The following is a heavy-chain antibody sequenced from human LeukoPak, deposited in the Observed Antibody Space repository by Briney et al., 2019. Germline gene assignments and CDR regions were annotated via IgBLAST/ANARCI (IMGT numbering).Heavy chain of an antibody. Sequence: SETLSLTCGVSGGSFSGYYWNWIRQPPGKGLEWIGEINHSGSTNYNPSLKSRVTISVDTSQKQFSLRLSSVTAADTAVYYCARGRYLTTGGGAAAGFLDYWGQGTLVTVSS. V-gene: IGHV4-34*01. CDR1: GGSFSGYY. CDR2: INHSGST. CDR3: ARGRYLTTGGGAAAGFLDY. J-gene: IGHJ4*02. D-gene: IGHD6-13*01.